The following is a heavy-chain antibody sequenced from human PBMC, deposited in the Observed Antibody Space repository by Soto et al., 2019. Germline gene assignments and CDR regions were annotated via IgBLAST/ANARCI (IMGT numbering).Heavy chain of an antibody. J-gene: IGHJ4*02. CDR2: INRDESTI. CDR3: ARVAYGAWGDYDY. CDR1: GFTFSGYW. D-gene: IGHD4-17*01. Sequence: EVQLVESGGGLVQPGGSLRLSCAASGFTFSGYWIHWVRQAPGKGLVWVSRINRDESTITYADSVKGRFSISRDNAKNTVYLQMNSLRGEDTAVYYCARVAYGAWGDYDYWGQRTLVSVSS. V-gene: IGHV3-74*01.